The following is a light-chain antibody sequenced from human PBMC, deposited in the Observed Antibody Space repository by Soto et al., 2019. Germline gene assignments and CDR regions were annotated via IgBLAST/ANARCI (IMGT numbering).Light chain of an antibody. J-gene: IGLJ3*02. Sequence: QSVLTQPPSVSAAPGQKVTISCSGSSSNIGNNYVSWYQQLPGTAPKLLIYDNNKRPSEIPDRFSGSKSGTSATLGITGLQTGDEADYYCGTWDSSGVFGGGTKLTVL. CDR3: GTWDSSGV. CDR2: DNN. V-gene: IGLV1-51*01. CDR1: SSNIGNNY.